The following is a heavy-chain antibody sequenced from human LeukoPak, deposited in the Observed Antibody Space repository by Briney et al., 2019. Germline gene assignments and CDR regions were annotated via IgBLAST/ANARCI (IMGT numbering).Heavy chain of an antibody. CDR1: GGSISSYY. CDR3: ARDRYRAIDY. J-gene: IGHJ4*02. D-gene: IGHD1-14*01. CDR2: IYYSGST. Sequence: SETLSLTCTVSGGSISSYYWSWIRQPPGKGLEWIGYIYYSGSTNYNPSLKSRVTISVDTSKNQFSLKLSSVTAADTAVYYCARDRYRAIDYWGQGTLVTVSS. V-gene: IGHV4-59*01.